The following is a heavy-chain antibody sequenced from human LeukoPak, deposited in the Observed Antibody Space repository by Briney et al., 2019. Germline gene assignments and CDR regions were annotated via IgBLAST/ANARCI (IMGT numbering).Heavy chain of an antibody. V-gene: IGHV1-18*04. D-gene: IGHD3-10*01. CDR1: GYTFTGYY. CDR3: ARDGPIYGSGSYYPDY. J-gene: IGHJ4*02. CDR2: ISAYNGNT. Sequence: GASVKVSCKASGYTFTGYYMHWVRQAPGQGLEWMGWISAYNGNTNYAQKLQGRVTMTTDTSTSTAYMELRSLRSDDTAVYYCARDGPIYGSGSYYPDYWGQGTLVTVSS.